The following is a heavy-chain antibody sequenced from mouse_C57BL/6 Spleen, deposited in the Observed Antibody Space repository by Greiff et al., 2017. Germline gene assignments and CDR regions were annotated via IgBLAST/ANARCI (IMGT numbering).Heavy chain of an antibody. D-gene: IGHD3-3*01. CDR3: ARWGLSLYYAMDY. V-gene: IGHV1-66*01. CDR2: IYLGSGNT. CDR1: GYSFTSYY. Sequence: QVQLQQSGPELVKPGASVKISCKASGYSFTSYYIHWVKQRPGQGLEWIGWIYLGSGNTKYNEKFKGKATLTADTSSSTAYMQLSSLTSEDSAVYYCARWGLSLYYAMDYWGQGTSVTVSS. J-gene: IGHJ4*01.